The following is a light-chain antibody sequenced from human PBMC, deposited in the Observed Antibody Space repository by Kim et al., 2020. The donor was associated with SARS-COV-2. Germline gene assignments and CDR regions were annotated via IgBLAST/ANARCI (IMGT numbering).Light chain of an antibody. CDR2: RRN. V-gene: IGLV10-54*01. CDR3: SAWDASLSAWV. CDR1: SNNVGNEG. J-gene: IGLJ3*02. Sequence: QTATLIGTGNSNNVGNEGAVWLQQHQGHPPKLLSGRRNKWPSEISERLSASRSGSTASLTITGLQPEDEADYYCSAWDASLSAWVFGGGTQLTVL.